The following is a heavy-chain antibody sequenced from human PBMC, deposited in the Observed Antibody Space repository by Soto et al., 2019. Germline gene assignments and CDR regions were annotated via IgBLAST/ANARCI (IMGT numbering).Heavy chain of an antibody. CDR1: GFTFHTYG. D-gene: IGHD2-8*02. J-gene: IGHJ6*02. Sequence: ESWGGVVQPGRSLRLSCAASGFTFHTYGMHWVRQIPGKGLQWVAIIWYDGSIKYYADSVRGRFTISRDNSKNTLYLQMNSLRDEDTAVYYCARIDCTGDNCNPYYHYGMDVWGQGTTVTVSS. CDR2: IWYDGSIK. V-gene: IGHV3-33*01. CDR3: ARIDCTGDNCNPYYHYGMDV.